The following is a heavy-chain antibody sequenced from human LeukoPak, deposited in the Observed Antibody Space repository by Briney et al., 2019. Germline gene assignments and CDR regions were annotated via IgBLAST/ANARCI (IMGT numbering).Heavy chain of an antibody. Sequence: ASVKVSCKASGYTFTGYYMHWVRQAPGQGLEWMGWINPNSGGTNYAQKFQGRVTMTRDTSISTAYMELSRLRSDDTAVYYCARARITMVRGVIITPIDYWGQGTLVTLSS. CDR2: INPNSGGT. V-gene: IGHV1-2*02. D-gene: IGHD3-10*01. CDR3: ARARITMVRGVIITPIDY. CDR1: GYTFTGYY. J-gene: IGHJ4*02.